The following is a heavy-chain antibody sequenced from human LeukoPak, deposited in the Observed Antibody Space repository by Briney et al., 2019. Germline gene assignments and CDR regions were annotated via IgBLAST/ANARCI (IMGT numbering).Heavy chain of an antibody. Sequence: GRSLRLSCAASGFTFSSYGMHWARQAPGKGLEWVAVISYDGSNKYYADSVKGRFTISRDNSKNTLYLQMNSLRAEDTAVYYCAKDPGGYSGYDHPIDYWGQGTLVTVSS. CDR2: ISYDGSNK. J-gene: IGHJ4*02. CDR3: AKDPGGYSGYDHPIDY. V-gene: IGHV3-30*18. D-gene: IGHD5-12*01. CDR1: GFTFSSYG.